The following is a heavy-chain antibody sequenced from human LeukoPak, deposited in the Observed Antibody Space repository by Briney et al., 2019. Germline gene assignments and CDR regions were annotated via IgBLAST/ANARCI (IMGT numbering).Heavy chain of an antibody. J-gene: IGHJ6*03. CDR3: ARDLESSSWYGDYYYYYMDV. CDR1: GGSISSGGYY. V-gene: IGHV4-31*03. Sequence: SETLSLTCTVSGGSISSGGYYWRWIRQHPGKGLEWIGYIYYSGSTYYNPSLKSRVTISVGTSKNQFSLKLSSVTAADTAVYYCARDLESSSWYGDYYYYYMDVWGKGTTVTVSS. D-gene: IGHD6-13*01. CDR2: IYYSGST.